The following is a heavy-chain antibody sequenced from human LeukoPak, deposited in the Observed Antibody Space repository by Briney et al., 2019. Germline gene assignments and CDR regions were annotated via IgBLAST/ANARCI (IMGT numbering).Heavy chain of an antibody. Sequence: ETLSLTCTVSGGYISSSSYYWGWVRQPPGKGLEWIGYVQYSGSTYYNPSLKNQAIISLDTSKNQFSLKLSSVTAADTAVYYCARRGPITMVRGVMSWFDPWGQGTLFTVSS. D-gene: IGHD3-10*01. CDR2: VQYSGST. CDR1: GGYISSSSYY. V-gene: IGHV4-39*01. J-gene: IGHJ5*02. CDR3: ARRGPITMVRGVMSWFDP.